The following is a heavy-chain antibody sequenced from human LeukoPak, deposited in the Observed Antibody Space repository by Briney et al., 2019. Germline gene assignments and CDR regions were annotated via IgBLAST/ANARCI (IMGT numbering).Heavy chain of an antibody. D-gene: IGHD4-23*01. Sequence: GGSLRLSCAAPGFTVSSNYMSWVRQAPGQGLEWVSVIYRGGSTYYAGSVKGRFIISRDNSKNTLYLQMNSLRTEDTGAYYCARVGNCNRYGMDVWGQGTTVTVSS. CDR3: ARVGNCNRYGMDV. J-gene: IGHJ6*02. CDR1: GFTVSSNY. V-gene: IGHV3-66*01. CDR2: IYRGGST.